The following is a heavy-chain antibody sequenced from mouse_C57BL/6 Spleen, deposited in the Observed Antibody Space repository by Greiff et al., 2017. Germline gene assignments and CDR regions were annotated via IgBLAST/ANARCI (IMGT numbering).Heavy chain of an antibody. CDR2: INPNNGGT. V-gene: IGHV1-26*01. J-gene: IGHJ2*01. Sequence: VQLQQSGPELVKPGASVKISCKASGYTFTDYYMNWVKQSHGKSLEWIGDINPNNGGTSYNQKFKGKATLTVYKSSSKAYMRLRSLTSEDSAVYYCARERLRRFDYWGQGTLSQSPQ. CDR3: ARERLRRFDY. CDR1: GYTFTDYY. D-gene: IGHD2-4*01.